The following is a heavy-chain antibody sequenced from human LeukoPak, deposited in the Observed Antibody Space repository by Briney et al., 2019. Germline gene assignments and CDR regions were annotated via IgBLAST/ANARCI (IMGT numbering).Heavy chain of an antibody. J-gene: IGHJ3*02. CDR3: ARHYYYDSSGYHFDAFDI. V-gene: IGHV3-23*01. Sequence: TGGSLRLSCAASGFTFSSYAMSWVRQAPGKGLEWVSAISGSGGSTYYADSVKGRFTISRDNSKNTLYLQMNSLRAEDTAVYYCARHYYYDSSGYHFDAFDIWGQGTMVTVSS. D-gene: IGHD3-22*01. CDR2: ISGSGGST. CDR1: GFTFSSYA.